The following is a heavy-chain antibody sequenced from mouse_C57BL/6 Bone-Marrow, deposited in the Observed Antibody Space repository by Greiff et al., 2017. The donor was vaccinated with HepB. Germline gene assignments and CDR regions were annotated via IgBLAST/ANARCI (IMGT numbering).Heavy chain of an antibody. CDR1: GFSLSTSGMG. J-gene: IGHJ4*01. CDR2: IYWDDDK. Sequence: QVTLKESGPGILQSSQTLSLTCSFSGFSLSTSGMGVSWIRQPSGKGLEWLAHIYWDDDKRYNPSLKSRLTISKDTSRNQVFLKITSVDTADTATYYCARRAGGLPPYYYAMDYWGQGTSVTVSS. CDR3: ARRAGGLPPYYYAMDY. V-gene: IGHV8-12*01. D-gene: IGHD2-2*01.